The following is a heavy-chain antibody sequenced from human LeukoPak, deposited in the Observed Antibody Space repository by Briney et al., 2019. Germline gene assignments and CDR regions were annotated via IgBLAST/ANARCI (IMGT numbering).Heavy chain of an antibody. Sequence: GGSLRLSCAASGFTFSGSTMHWVRQASGKGLEWVGRIRSKANSYATAYAASVKGRFTISRDDSKNTAYLQMNSLKTEDTAVYYCTRQQSGYGGDWGQGTLVTVSS. V-gene: IGHV3-73*01. CDR1: GFTFSGST. D-gene: IGHD5-12*01. CDR2: IRSKANSYAT. J-gene: IGHJ4*02. CDR3: TRQQSGYGGD.